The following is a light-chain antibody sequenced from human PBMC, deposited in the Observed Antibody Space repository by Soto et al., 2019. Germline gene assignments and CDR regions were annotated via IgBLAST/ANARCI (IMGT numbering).Light chain of an antibody. CDR3: QQYNNWPRT. V-gene: IGKV3-15*01. Sequence: IVITPSPAPLSVSSGERAPLSRRASQSVSSNLAWYQQKPGQAPRLLVYGASTRATGIPARFSGSGSGTEFTLTISSLQSEDFAVYYCQQYNNWPRTFGQGTKVDI. CDR1: QSVSSN. CDR2: GAS. J-gene: IGKJ1*01.